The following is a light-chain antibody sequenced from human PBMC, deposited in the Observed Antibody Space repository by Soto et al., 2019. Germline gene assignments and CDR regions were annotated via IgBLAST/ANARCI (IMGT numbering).Light chain of an antibody. V-gene: IGKV3D-15*01. J-gene: IGKJ4*01. Sequence: MTQSPSTLSASVGDTVTVTCRASQSVSGWLAWYQQKPGQAPSLLIYDISARATGIPTRFSGSGSGTEFTLTISSLQSEDFAVYYCQQYNDWPLTFGGGTKVEIK. CDR3: QQYNDWPLT. CDR1: QSVSGW. CDR2: DIS.